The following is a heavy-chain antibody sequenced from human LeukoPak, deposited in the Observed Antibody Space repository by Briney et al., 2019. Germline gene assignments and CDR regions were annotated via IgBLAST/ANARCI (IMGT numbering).Heavy chain of an antibody. CDR1: GYSFADYY. CDR3: ARPARRVAFDI. CDR2: IKPNSGDT. Sequence: ASVKVSCKASGYSFADYYMHWVRQAPGQGLEWMGRIKPNSGDTRSAQKFQGRVTMTRDTSVSTAYMELSRLRSDDTAVYYCARPARRVAFDIWGQGTMVTVSS. J-gene: IGHJ3*02. V-gene: IGHV1-2*06.